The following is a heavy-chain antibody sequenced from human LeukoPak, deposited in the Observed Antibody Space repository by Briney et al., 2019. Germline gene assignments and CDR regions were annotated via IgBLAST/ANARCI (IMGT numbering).Heavy chain of an antibody. J-gene: IGHJ4*02. CDR1: GYTFTSYY. Sequence: ASVKISCKASGYTFTSYYMHWVRQAPGQGLEWMGIINPSGGSTSYAQKFQGRVTMTRDTSTSTVYMELSSLRSEDTAVYYCARDQGPAAIGGYWGQGTLVTVSS. D-gene: IGHD2-2*01. CDR3: ARDQGPAAIGGY. V-gene: IGHV1-46*01. CDR2: INPSGGST.